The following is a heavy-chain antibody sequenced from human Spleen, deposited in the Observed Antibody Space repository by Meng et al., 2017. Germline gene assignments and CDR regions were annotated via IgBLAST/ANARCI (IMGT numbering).Heavy chain of an antibody. CDR3: AANLDVNWYFDL. J-gene: IGHJ2*01. CDR1: GYPFTSYY. Sequence: QVQRVQFGAEVKKPGASVKVSCKASGYPFTSYYMHWVRQAPGQGLEWMGIINPSGGSTSYAQKFQGRVTMTRDTSTSTVYMELSSLRSEDTAVYYCAANLDVNWYFDLWGRGTLVTVSS. CDR2: INPSGGST. V-gene: IGHV1-46*01. D-gene: IGHD1-1*01.